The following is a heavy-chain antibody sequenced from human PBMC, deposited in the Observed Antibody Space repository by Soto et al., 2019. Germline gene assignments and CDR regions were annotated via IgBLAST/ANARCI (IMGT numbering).Heavy chain of an antibody. D-gene: IGHD1-1*01. CDR3: ATTGTTYYYGMDV. CDR2: IYYSGST. V-gene: IGHV4-31*03. Sequence: PSETLSLTCTVSGGSISSGGYYWSWIRQHPGKGLEWIGYIYYSGSTYYNPSLKSRVTISVDTSKNQFSLKLSSVTAADTAVYYCATTGTTYYYGMDVWGQGTTVTVSS. CDR1: GGSISSGGYY. J-gene: IGHJ6*02.